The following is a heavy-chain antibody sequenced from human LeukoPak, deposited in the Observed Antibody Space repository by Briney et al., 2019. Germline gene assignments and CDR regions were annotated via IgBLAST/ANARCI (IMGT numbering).Heavy chain of an antibody. CDR2: ISSSGSTI. J-gene: IGHJ3*02. Sequence: GGSLRLSCAASGFIFSSYSMNWVRQAPGKGLEWVSYISSSGSTIYYADSVKGRFTISRDNAKNSLYLQMNSLRAEDTAVYYCARFGHAFDIWGQGTMVTVSS. D-gene: IGHD3/OR15-3a*01. V-gene: IGHV3-48*01. CDR1: GFIFSSYS. CDR3: ARFGHAFDI.